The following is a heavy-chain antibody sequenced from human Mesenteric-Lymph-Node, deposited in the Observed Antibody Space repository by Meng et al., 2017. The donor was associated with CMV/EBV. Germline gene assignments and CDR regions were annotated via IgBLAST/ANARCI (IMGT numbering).Heavy chain of an antibody. Sequence: ASVKVSCKASGYTFTSYGISWVRQAPGQGLEWMGWISAYNGNTNYAQKLQGRVTMTTDTSTSTAYMEVSSLRSEDTAVYYCAATLSYSSSGYYGMDVWGQGTTVTVSS. D-gene: IGHD6-13*01. V-gene: IGHV1-18*01. CDR3: AATLSYSSSGYYGMDV. J-gene: IGHJ6*02. CDR2: ISAYNGNT. CDR1: GYTFTSYG.